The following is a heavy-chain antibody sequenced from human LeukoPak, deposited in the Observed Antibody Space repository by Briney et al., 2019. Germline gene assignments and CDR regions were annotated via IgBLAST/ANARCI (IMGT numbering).Heavy chain of an antibody. CDR2: ISYDGSNK. V-gene: IGHV3-30*04. CDR3: AREAWFDH. J-gene: IGHJ5*02. Sequence: PGRSLRLSCAASGFTFSSYAMHWVRQAPGKGLEWVAVISYDGSNKYYADSVKGRFTISRDNSKNTLYLQMNSLRAEDTAVYYCAREAWFDHWGQGTLVTVSS. CDR1: GFTFSSYA.